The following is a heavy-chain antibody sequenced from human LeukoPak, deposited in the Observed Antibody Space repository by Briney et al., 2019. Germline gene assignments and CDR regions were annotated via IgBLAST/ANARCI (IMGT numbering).Heavy chain of an antibody. CDR2: ISGSGGST. J-gene: IGHJ4*02. Sequence: GGSLRLSCAASGFTFSSYAMSWVRQAPGKGLEWVSGISGSGGSTYYADSVKGRFTISRDNSKNTLYLQMNNLRAEDTAVYYCAKGSGYYPEGSGYWGQGTLVTVSS. D-gene: IGHD3-22*01. CDR1: GFTFSSYA. V-gene: IGHV3-23*01. CDR3: AKGSGYYPEGSGY.